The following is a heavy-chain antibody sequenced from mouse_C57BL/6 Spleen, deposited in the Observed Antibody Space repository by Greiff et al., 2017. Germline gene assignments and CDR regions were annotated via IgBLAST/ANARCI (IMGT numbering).Heavy chain of an antibody. CDR2: ISYDGSN. Sequence: EVQRVESGPGLVKPSQSLSLTCSVTGYSITSGYYWNWIRQFPGNKLEWMGYISYDGSNNYNPSRKNRISITRDTSKNQFFLKLNSVTTEDTATYYCARAYYSNSWFAYWGQGTLVTVSA. CDR1: GYSITSGYY. D-gene: IGHD2-5*01. J-gene: IGHJ3*01. V-gene: IGHV3-6*01. CDR3: ARAYYSNSWFAY.